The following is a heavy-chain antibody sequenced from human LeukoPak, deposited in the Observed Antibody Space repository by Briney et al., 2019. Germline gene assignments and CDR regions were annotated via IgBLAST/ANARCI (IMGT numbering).Heavy chain of an antibody. CDR2: IYYSGGT. Sequence: PSETLSLTCTVSGGSISSYYWSWIRQPPGKGLEWIGYIYYSGGTNYNPSLKSRVTISVDTSKNQFSLKLSSVTAADTAVYYCARGLAVADAFDIWGQGTMVTVSS. CDR1: GGSISSYY. CDR3: ARGLAVADAFDI. J-gene: IGHJ3*02. V-gene: IGHV4-59*01. D-gene: IGHD6-19*01.